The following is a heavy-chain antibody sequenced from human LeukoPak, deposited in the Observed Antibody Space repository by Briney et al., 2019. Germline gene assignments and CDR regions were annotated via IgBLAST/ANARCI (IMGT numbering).Heavy chain of an antibody. CDR2: ISSSSSTI. Sequence: GGSLRLSCAASGFTFSSYSMNWVRQAPGKGLEWVSYISSSSSTIYYADSVKGRFTISRDNAKNSLYLQMNSLRAEDTAVYYCARDSAGCGDYVDYYYYMDVWGKGTTVTVSS. CDR1: GFTFSSYS. V-gene: IGHV3-48*01. J-gene: IGHJ6*03. CDR3: ARDSAGCGDYVDYYYYMDV. D-gene: IGHD4-17*01.